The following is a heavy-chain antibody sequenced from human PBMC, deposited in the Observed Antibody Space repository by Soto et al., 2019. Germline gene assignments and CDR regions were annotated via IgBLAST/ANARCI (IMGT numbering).Heavy chain of an antibody. V-gene: IGHV3-33*01. CDR2: IWYDGSNK. CDR1: GFTFSSYG. Sequence: QVQLVESGGGVVQPGRSLRLSCAASGFTFSSYGMHWVRQAPGKGLEWVAVIWYDGSNKYYADSVKGRLTISRDNSKNTLYRQMNSLRGEDTAVYDCARGPDYYGQDEYYYYGRDVWGQGTTVTVSS. J-gene: IGHJ6*02. CDR3: ARGPDYYGQDEYYYYGRDV. D-gene: IGHD3-10*01.